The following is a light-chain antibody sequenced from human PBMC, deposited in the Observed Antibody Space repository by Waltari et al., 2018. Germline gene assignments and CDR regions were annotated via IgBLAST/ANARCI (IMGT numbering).Light chain of an antibody. CDR2: YDS. J-gene: IGLJ2*01. V-gene: IGLV3-21*04. CDR3: LVWHSTTDHHGV. CDR1: TIGGKS. Sequence: SYVVTQSPPVSVAPGETARIPWGGDTIGGKSVHGSQQRPGQAPVLVISYDSARPSGIPERFTGSNSGNTATLTSSWVEADDEADYYCLVWHSTTDHHGVFGGGTKLTVL.